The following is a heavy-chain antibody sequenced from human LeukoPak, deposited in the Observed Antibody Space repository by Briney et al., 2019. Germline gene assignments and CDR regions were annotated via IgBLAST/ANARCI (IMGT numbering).Heavy chain of an antibody. CDR2: MNPNIGNT. CDR3: ARSRCVGSTHCYYFDY. Sequence: VASVKVSCKASGYTFTNYNINWVRQTPGQGLEWVGWMNPNIGNTGYAQKFQGRVTITRNTSINTAYMELSSLRSEDTAVYYCARSRCVGSTHCYYFDYWGQGTLVTVSS. CDR1: GYTFTNYN. D-gene: IGHD2-2*01. V-gene: IGHV1-8*03. J-gene: IGHJ4*02.